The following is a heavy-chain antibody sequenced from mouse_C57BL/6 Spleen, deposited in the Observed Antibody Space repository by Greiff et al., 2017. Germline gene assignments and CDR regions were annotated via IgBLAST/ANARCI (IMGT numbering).Heavy chain of an antibody. CDR1: GYTFTSYW. CDR2: IDPSDSYT. D-gene: IGHD2-3*01. CDR3: ARRGDGGYAMDD. V-gene: IGHV1-69*01. Sequence: QVQLQQPGAELVMPGASVKLSCKASGYTFTSYWMHWVKQRPGQGLEWIGEIDPSDSYTNYNQKFKGKSTLTVDKSSSTAYMQLSSLTSEDSAVYYCARRGDGGYAMDDWGQGTSVTVSS. J-gene: IGHJ4*01.